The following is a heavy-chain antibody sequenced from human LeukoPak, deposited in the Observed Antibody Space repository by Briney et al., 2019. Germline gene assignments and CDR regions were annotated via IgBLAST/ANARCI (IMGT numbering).Heavy chain of an antibody. Sequence: ASVKVSCKASGYNFNNYGITWVRQAPGQGLEWTGRISTDNGDTTYAQKFQGRVTMTTDTISTTVYMELRSLRFDDTAVYYCARGEIVVVPAAITGWGQGTLVTVSS. D-gene: IGHD2-2*02. J-gene: IGHJ4*02. CDR3: ARGEIVVVPAAITG. CDR1: GYNFNNYG. CDR2: ISTDNGDT. V-gene: IGHV1-18*01.